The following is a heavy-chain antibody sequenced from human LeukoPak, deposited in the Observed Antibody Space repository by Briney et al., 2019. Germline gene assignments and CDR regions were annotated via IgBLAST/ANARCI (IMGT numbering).Heavy chain of an antibody. D-gene: IGHD6-13*01. CDR3: VKTFSSTWSDWYFDL. CDR2: ISGSGGST. CDR1: GFTFSSYA. Sequence: GGSLRLSCAASGFTFSSYAMSWVRQAPGKGLEWVSAISGSGGSTYYADSVKGRFTISRDNSKNTLYLQMNSLRAEDTALYYCVKTFSSTWSDWYFDLWGRGTLVTVSS. V-gene: IGHV3-23*01. J-gene: IGHJ2*01.